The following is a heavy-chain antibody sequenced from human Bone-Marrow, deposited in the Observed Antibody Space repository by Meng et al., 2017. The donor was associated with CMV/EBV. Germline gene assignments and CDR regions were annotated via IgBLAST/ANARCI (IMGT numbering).Heavy chain of an antibody. D-gene: IGHD1-26*01. CDR1: GGSFSGYY. CDR3: ARHQGSLHYYYYGMDV. Sequence: ESLKISCAVYGGSFSGYYWSWIRQPPGKGLEWIGEINHSGSTNYNPSLKSRVTISVDTSKNQFSLKLSSVTAADTAVYYCARHQGSLHYYYYGMDVWGERTTVAVSS. CDR2: INHSGST. V-gene: IGHV4-34*01. J-gene: IGHJ6*04.